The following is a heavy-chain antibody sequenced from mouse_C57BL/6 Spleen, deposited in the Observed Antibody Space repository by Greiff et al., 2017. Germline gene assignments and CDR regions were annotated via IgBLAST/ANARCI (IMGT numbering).Heavy chain of an antibody. V-gene: IGHV1-9*01. Sequence: QVQLQQSGAELMKPGASVKLSCKATGYTFTGYWIEWVKQRPGHGLEWIGEILPGSGSTNYNEKFKGKATFTADTSSNTAYMQLSSLTTEDSAIYYCARWGHYYGSSHWYFDVWGTGTTVTVSS. D-gene: IGHD1-1*01. CDR1: GYTFTGYW. J-gene: IGHJ1*03. CDR2: ILPGSGST. CDR3: ARWGHYYGSSHWYFDV.